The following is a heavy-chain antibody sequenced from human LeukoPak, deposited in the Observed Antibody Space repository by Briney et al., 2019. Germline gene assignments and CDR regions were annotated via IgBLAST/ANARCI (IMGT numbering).Heavy chain of an antibody. Sequence: SVKVSCKASGGTFSSYAISWVRQAPGQGLEWMGGIIPIFGTANYAQKFQGRVTMTEDTSTDTAYMELSSLRSEDTAVYYCATSAAGPEVLEFDYWGQGTLVTVSS. D-gene: IGHD6-13*01. CDR3: ATSAAGPEVLEFDY. V-gene: IGHV1-69*06. J-gene: IGHJ4*02. CDR2: IIPIFGTA. CDR1: GGTFSSYA.